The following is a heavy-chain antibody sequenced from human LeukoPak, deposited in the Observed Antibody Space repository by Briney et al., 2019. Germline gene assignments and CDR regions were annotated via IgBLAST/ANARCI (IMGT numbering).Heavy chain of an antibody. CDR1: GVSISSYY. CDR2: IYYSGST. CDR3: ARDTPSYGFDY. V-gene: IGHV4-59*01. D-gene: IGHD4-17*01. J-gene: IGHJ4*02. Sequence: PSETLSLTCTVSGVSISSYYWSWIRQPPGKGLEWIGYIYYSGSTNYNPSLKSRVTISVDTSKNQFSLKLSSVTAADTAVYYCARDTPSYGFDYWGQGTLVTVSS.